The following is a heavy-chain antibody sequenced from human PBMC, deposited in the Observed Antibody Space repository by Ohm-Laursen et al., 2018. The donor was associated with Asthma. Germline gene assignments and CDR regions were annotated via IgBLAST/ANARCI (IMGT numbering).Heavy chain of an antibody. J-gene: IGHJ3*02. CDR1: GFTFSSYA. Sequence: SLRLSCAASGFTFSSYAMSWVRQAPGKGLECVSAIIGSGADTYYAASVKGRFTISRDNSKNTLYLQMNTLRGEDTAVYYCARGGGIGAGTTYDAFDIWGQGTMVTVSS. CDR3: ARGGGIGAGTTYDAFDI. CDR2: IIGSGADT. D-gene: IGHD1-1*01. V-gene: IGHV3-23*01.